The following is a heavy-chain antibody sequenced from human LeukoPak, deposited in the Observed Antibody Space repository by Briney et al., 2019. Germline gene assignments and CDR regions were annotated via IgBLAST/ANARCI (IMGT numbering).Heavy chain of an antibody. D-gene: IGHD5-24*01. CDR2: INSDGSST. V-gene: IGHV3-74*01. J-gene: IGHJ5*02. CDR1: GFTFSSYW. CDR3: ARKMRSGNWFDP. Sequence: GGSLRLSCAASGFTFSSYWVHWVRQAPGKGLVWVSRINSDGSSTSYADSVKGRFTISRDNAKNTLYLQMNSLRAEDTAVYYCARKMRSGNWFDPWGQGTLVTVSS.